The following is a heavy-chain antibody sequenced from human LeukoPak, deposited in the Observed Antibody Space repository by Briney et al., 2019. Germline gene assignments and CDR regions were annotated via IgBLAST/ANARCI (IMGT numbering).Heavy chain of an antibody. CDR2: IWYDGSNK. Sequence: GGSLRLSCAASGFTFSNHGMLWVRQAPGKGLEWVALIWYDGSNKEYAESVKGRFTISRDNSKNTLYLQMNSLRDEDTAVYYCARDQGTSTTAPKIKGRFDPWGQGTLVTVSS. D-gene: IGHD1-1*01. CDR1: GFTFSNHG. V-gene: IGHV3-33*01. CDR3: ARDQGTSTTAPKIKGRFDP. J-gene: IGHJ5*02.